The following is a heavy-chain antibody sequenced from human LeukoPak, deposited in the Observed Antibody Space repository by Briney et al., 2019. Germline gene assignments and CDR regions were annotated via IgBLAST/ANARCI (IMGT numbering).Heavy chain of an antibody. CDR3: ARVGLMFGELLSGESYSFDY. CDR2: IYYSGST. CDR1: GGSISSGGYY. V-gene: IGHV4-31*03. D-gene: IGHD3-10*02. Sequence: SETLSLTCTVSGGSISSGGYYWSWIRQHPGKGLEWIGYIYYSGSTYYNPSLKSRVTISVDTSKNQFSLKLSSVTAADTAVYYCARVGLMFGELLSGESYSFDYWGQGTLVTVSS. J-gene: IGHJ4*02.